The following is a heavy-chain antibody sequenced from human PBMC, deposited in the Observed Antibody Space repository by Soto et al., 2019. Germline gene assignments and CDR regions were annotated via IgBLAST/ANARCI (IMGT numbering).Heavy chain of an antibody. Sequence: GGTLRLSCAAYGFSFSKAYMNWVRQAPGKGLEWVGRIKRKTDGGTTDNAAAVNGRFTISRDDSKNTLYLQMNSLKTEDTAVYYCSKGPAMVYAIRDYWGQGTLVTVSS. CDR3: SKGPAMVYAIRDY. D-gene: IGHD2-8*01. CDR1: GFSFSKAY. V-gene: IGHV3-15*07. CDR2: IKRKTDGGTT. J-gene: IGHJ4*02.